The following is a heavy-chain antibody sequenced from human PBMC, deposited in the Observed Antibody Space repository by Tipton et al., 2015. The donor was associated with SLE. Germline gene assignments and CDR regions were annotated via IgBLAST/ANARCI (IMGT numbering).Heavy chain of an antibody. V-gene: IGHV4-39*07. CDR3: ARDRRADV. CDR2: IYYSGST. Sequence: TLSLTCTVSGGSISSTSDYWGWIRQPPGKGLEWIGSIYYSGSTNYNPSLKSRVTISVDTSKNQFSLKLSSVTAADTAVYYCARDRRADVWGQGTTVTVSS. J-gene: IGHJ6*02. CDR1: GGSISSTSDY.